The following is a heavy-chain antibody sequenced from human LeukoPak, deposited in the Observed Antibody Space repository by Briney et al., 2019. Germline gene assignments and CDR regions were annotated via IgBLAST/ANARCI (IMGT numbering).Heavy chain of an antibody. V-gene: IGHV4-59*01. Sequence: SETLSLTCTVSGGSISGYYWSWIRHPPGKGLEWIAYIYYSGSTNYNPSLKSRVTISVDTSKNQFSLKLSSVTAADTAVYFCARTRSDGYNDCWGQGTLVTVSS. J-gene: IGHJ4*02. CDR2: IYYSGST. CDR3: ARTRSDGYNDC. CDR1: GGSISGYY. D-gene: IGHD5-24*01.